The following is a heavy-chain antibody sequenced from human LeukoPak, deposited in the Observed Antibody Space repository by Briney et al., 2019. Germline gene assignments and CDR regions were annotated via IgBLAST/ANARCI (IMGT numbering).Heavy chain of an antibody. Sequence: GGSLRLPCAASGFTFSSYSMNWVRQAPGKGLEWVSSISSSSSYIYYADSVKGRFTISRDNAKNSLYLQMNSLRAEDTAVYYCARRMLWWGVGYYYGMDVWGQGASVTVSS. J-gene: IGHJ6*02. CDR1: GFTFSSYS. CDR2: ISSSSSYI. CDR3: ARRMLWWGVGYYYGMDV. V-gene: IGHV3-21*01. D-gene: IGHD2-21*01.